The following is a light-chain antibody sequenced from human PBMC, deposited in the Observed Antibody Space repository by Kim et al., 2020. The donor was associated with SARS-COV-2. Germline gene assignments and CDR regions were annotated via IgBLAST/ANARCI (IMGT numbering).Light chain of an antibody. CDR1: KLGEKY. CDR3: QAWDSSTANVV. V-gene: IGLV3-1*01. CDR2: QDS. J-gene: IGLJ2*01. Sequence: PGQTASITCSGDKLGEKYACWYQQKPGQSPVLVIYQDSKRPSGIPERFSGSNSGNTATLTISGTQAMDEADYYCQAWDSSTANVVFGGGTQLTVL.